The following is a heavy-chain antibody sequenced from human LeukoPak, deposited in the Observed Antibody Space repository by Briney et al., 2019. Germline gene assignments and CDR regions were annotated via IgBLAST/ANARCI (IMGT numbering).Heavy chain of an antibody. CDR2: ISAYNGNT. Sequence: GASVKVSCKASGYTFTSYGISWARQAPGQGLEWMGWISAYNGNTNYAQKLQGRVTMTTDTSTSTAYMELRSLRSDDTAVYYCAREGDSSGPPYYFDYWGQGTLVTVSS. CDR3: AREGDSSGPPYYFDY. D-gene: IGHD3-22*01. V-gene: IGHV1-18*01. J-gene: IGHJ4*02. CDR1: GYTFTSYG.